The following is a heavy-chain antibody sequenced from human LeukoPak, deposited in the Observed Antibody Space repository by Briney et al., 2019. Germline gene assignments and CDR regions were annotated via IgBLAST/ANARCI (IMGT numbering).Heavy chain of an antibody. CDR1: GYTFTSYG. D-gene: IGHD3-9*01. J-gene: IGHJ4*02. V-gene: IGHV1-18*01. CDR2: ISAYNGNT. CDR3: AREDYDILTGYSDYFDY. Sequence: ASVKVSCKASGYTFTSYGISWVRQAPGQGLEWMGWISAYNGNTNYAQKFQGRVTITTDESTSTAYMELSSLRSEDTAVYYCAREDYDILTGYSDYFDYWGQGTLVTVSS.